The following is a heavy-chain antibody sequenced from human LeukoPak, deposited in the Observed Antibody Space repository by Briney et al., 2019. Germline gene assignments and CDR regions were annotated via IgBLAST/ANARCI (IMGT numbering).Heavy chain of an antibody. CDR3: AKVRMTVHIYYAMDV. D-gene: IGHD2-21*02. CDR2: IYSGGST. J-gene: IGHJ6*02. CDR1: GFTVSSNH. Sequence: GGSLRLSCAASGFTVSSNHMSWVRQAPGKGLEWVSVIYSGGSTYYADSVKGRFTISRDNSKSSLHLQMSSLRAEDTAVYYCAKVRMTVHIYYAMDVWGQGTTVTVSS. V-gene: IGHV3-53*01.